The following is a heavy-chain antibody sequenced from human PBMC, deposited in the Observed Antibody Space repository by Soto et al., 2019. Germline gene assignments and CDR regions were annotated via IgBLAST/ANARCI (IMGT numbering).Heavy chain of an antibody. CDR2: IYYSGNT. J-gene: IGHJ6*03. Sequence: QLQLQESGPGLVKPSETLSLTCTVSGGSIRSSSYFWGWIRQFPGKGLEWIGNIYYSGNTYYNPSLKSRVTISTDSSRKQFSLQLPSVTAADTAVYFCAKINDKIYQAMDVWGTGATVTVSS. CDR3: AKINDKIYQAMDV. V-gene: IGHV4-39*01. CDR1: GGSIRSSSYF. D-gene: IGHD3-22*01.